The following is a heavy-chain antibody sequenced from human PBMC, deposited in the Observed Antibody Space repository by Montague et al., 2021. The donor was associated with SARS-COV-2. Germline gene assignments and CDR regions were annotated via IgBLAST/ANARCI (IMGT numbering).Heavy chain of an antibody. CDR1: GGSISTYS. J-gene: IGHJ2*01. V-gene: IGHV4-59*13. Sequence: LVKPTQTLTLTCTVSGGSISTYSWSWIRQPPGKGLEWIGYVYYSGSINYNPSLKSRVTLSIDTSKNQFSLKLSSVTAADTAVYFCARGTRYYYDSTYYFDLWGRGTLVTVSS. CDR2: VYYSGSI. CDR3: ARGTRYYYDSTYYFDL. D-gene: IGHD3-22*01.